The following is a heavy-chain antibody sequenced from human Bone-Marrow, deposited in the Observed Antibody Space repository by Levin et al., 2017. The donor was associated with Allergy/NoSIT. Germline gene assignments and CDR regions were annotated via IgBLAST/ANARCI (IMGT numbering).Heavy chain of an antibody. Sequence: GGSLRLSCAASGFTVSSNYMSWVRQAPGKGLEWVSVIYSGGSTYYADSVKGRFTISRDNSKNTLYLQMNSLRAEDTAVYYCASFKNYYGSGSYFGPDAFDIWGQGTMVTVSS. CDR1: GFTVSSNY. D-gene: IGHD3-10*01. J-gene: IGHJ3*02. V-gene: IGHV3-53*01. CDR2: IYSGGST. CDR3: ASFKNYYGSGSYFGPDAFDI.